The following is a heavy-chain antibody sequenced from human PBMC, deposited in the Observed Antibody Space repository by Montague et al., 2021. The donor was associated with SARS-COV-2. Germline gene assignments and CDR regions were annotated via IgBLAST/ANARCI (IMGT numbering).Heavy chain of an antibody. CDR2: SRYGGTS. J-gene: IGHJ2*01. V-gene: IGHV4-39*01. Sequence: SETLSLTCTVSSGSISNDIYYWGWNRQPPGKGPEWIGGSRYGGTSYYNPSLKSRVTISIDTSKNQCFLKMTAVTAADTAVYFCARQDIQLRFDLWGRGTLVTVSS. CDR3: ARQDIQLRFDL. CDR1: SGSISNDIYY. D-gene: IGHD1-1*01.